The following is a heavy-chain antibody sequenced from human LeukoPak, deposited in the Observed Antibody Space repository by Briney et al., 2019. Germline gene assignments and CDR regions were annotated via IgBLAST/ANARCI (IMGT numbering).Heavy chain of an antibody. V-gene: IGHV3-7*01. CDR3: ARDPYAYDILTGRL. J-gene: IGHJ4*02. D-gene: IGHD3-9*01. CDR2: IKQDGREK. Sequence: GGSLRLSCAASGFTLSSYWMSWVRQAPGKGLEWVANIKQDGREKHYVDSVEGRFPIPRDNAKNSLYLQMNSLRAEDTAVYYCARDPYAYDILTGRLWGQGTLVTVSS. CDR1: GFTLSSYW.